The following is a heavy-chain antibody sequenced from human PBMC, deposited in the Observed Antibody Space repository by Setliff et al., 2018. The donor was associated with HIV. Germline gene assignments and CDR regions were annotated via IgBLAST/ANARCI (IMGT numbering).Heavy chain of an antibody. CDR2: IYPDDSDI. CDR3: ARPLTTSYNFWGDAFAI. J-gene: IGHJ3*02. Sequence: PGESLKISCKGSGHSFTTYWIGWVRQMPGKGLEWMGNIYPDDSDITYSPSFQGHVTISADKSITYLQWSTLKASDTAMYYCARPLTTSYNFWGDAFAIWGQGTMVTVSS. CDR1: GHSFTTYW. D-gene: IGHD3-3*01. V-gene: IGHV5-51*01.